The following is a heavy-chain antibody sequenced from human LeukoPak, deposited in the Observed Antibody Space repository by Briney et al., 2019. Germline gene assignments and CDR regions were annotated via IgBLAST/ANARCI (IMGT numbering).Heavy chain of an antibody. CDR1: GFTFSTYA. J-gene: IGHJ3*02. CDR2: IGSDGVDT. CDR3: ARSYSSSWYWNAFDI. D-gene: IGHD6-13*01. Sequence: GGSLRLSCTAAGFTFSTYAMGWARQAPGKGLEWLSGIGSDGVDTFYADSAKGRFTISRDNSKNTLYLQMNSLRAEDTAVYYCARSYSSSWYWNAFDIWGQGTMVTVSS. V-gene: IGHV3-23*01.